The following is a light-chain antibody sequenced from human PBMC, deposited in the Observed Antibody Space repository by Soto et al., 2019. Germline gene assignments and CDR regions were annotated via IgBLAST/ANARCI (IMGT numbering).Light chain of an antibody. V-gene: IGKV1-39*01. CDR1: QTVTSY. CDR3: QQSYRFPKP. CDR2: AAS. Sequence: DVQMTQSPSSLSASVGDSLTLTFRASQTVTSYLNWYQQKPGKAPKLLIYAASTLQSGVPSRFRGSGSGTEFTLTIISLQPEDFATYHCQQSYRFPKPFARGTKVDI. J-gene: IGKJ4*02.